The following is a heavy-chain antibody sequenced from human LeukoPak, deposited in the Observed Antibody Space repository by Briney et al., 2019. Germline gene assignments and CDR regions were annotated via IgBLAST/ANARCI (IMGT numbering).Heavy chain of an antibody. CDR3: AREGNIFDWLELDY. D-gene: IGHD3-9*01. J-gene: IGHJ4*02. Sequence: PSETLSLTCTVSGGSISSYYWSWIRQPAGKGLEWIGRIYTSGSTNYNPSLKSRATMSVDTSKNQFSLKLSSVTAADTAVYYCAREGNIFDWLELDYWGQGTLVTVSS. CDR1: GGSISSYY. V-gene: IGHV4-4*07. CDR2: IYTSGST.